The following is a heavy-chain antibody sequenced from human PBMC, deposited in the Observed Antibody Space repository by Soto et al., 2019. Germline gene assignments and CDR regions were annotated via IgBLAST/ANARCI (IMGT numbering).Heavy chain of an antibody. Sequence: SVATLVPLTRTRTLTCTVSGLPLSTSGVGVGWVGQSPGKAMGWLALIYSNDVKLLSTSLKTRLTITKDTSKNQVVLTRTNMEPVDTATYYRTHMRGSGLYGMDVGGQGTTVTASS. V-gene: IGHV2-5*01. CDR2: IYSNDVK. CDR1: GLPLSTSGVG. J-gene: IGHJ6*02. D-gene: IGHD3-10*01. CDR3: THMRGSGLYGMDV.